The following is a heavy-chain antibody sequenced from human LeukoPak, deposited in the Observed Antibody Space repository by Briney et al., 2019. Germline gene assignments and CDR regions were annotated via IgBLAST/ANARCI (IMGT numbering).Heavy chain of an antibody. Sequence: PGGSLRLSCAASGFTSSSYWMSWVRQAPGKGLEWVANIKQDGSEKYYVDSVKGQFTISRDNAKNSLYLQMNSLRAEDTAIYYCARSLPYYYYMDVWGKGTTVTVSS. CDR2: IKQDGSEK. D-gene: IGHD1-26*01. CDR3: ARSLPYYYYMDV. V-gene: IGHV3-7*01. J-gene: IGHJ6*03. CDR1: GFTSSSYW.